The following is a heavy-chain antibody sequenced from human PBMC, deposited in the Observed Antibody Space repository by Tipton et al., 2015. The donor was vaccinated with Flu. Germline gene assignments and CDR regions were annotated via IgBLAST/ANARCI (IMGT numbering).Heavy chain of an antibody. CDR1: GGSISSGSYY. V-gene: IGHV4-61*02. CDR2: IYTSGST. Sequence: TLSLTCTVSGGSISSGSYYWSWIRQPAGKGLEWIGRIYTSGSTNYNPSLKSRVTISVDTSKNQFSLKLSSVTAADTAVYYFARFSAGVKRGFDYWGQGTLVTVSS. J-gene: IGHJ4*02. D-gene: IGHD2-8*01. CDR3: ARFSAGVKRGFDY.